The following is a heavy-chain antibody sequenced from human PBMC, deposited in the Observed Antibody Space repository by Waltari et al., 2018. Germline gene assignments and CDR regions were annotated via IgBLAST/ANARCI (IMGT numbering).Heavy chain of an antibody. V-gene: IGHV4-59*01. J-gene: IGHJ4*02. CDR2: IYYSGSP. CDR3: ASMRWGQDFDY. CDR1: GGSISSYY. D-gene: IGHD1-26*01. Sequence: QVQLQESGPGLVKPSETLSLTCTVSGGSISSYYWSWIRQPPGKGLEWIGYIYYSGSPNYNPSLKSRVTISVDTSKNQFSLKLSSVTAADTAEYYCASMRWGQDFDYWGQGTLVTVSS.